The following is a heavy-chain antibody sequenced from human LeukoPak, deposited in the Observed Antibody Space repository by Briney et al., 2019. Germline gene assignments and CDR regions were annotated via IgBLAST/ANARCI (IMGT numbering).Heavy chain of an antibody. J-gene: IGHJ3*02. V-gene: IGHV3-30*18. CDR2: ISYDGSNK. Sequence: PGRSLRLSCAASGFTFSSYGMHWVRQAPGKGLEWVAVISYDGSNKYYAGSVKGRFTISRDNSKNTLYLQMNSLRAEDTAVYYCAKSIVGAQFDAFDIWGQGTMVTVSS. CDR3: AKSIVGAQFDAFDI. D-gene: IGHD1-26*01. CDR1: GFTFSSYG.